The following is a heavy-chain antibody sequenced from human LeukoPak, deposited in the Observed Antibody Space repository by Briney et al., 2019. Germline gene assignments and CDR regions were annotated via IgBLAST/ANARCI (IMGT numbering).Heavy chain of an antibody. J-gene: IGHJ4*02. CDR3: AREVVAAAGAGWFDY. V-gene: IGHV4-39*02. D-gene: IGHD6-13*01. Sequence: SETLSLTCTVSGGSISNSNYYWGWIRQPPGKGLEWIGSIYYSGSTYYNPSLKSRVTISVDTSKNQFSLKLSSVTAADTAVYYCAREVVAAAGAGWFDYWGQGTLVTVSS. CDR1: GGSISNSNYY. CDR2: IYYSGST.